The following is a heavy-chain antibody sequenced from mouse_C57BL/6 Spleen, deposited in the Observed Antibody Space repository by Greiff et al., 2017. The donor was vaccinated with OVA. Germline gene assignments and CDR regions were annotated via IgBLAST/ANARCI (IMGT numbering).Heavy chain of an antibody. CDR2: IYPSDSET. Sequence: QVQLQQPGAELVRPGSSVKLSCKASGYTFTSYWMDWVKQRPGQGLEWIGNIYPSDSETHYNQKFKDKATLTVDKSSSTAYMQLSSLTSEDSAVYYCARTAQATSYWDDWGQGTTLTVSS. V-gene: IGHV1-61*01. J-gene: IGHJ2*01. D-gene: IGHD3-2*02. CDR1: GYTFTSYW. CDR3: ARTAQATSYWDD.